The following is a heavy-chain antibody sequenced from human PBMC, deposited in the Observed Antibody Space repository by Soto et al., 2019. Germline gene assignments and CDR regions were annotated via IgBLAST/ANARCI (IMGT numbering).Heavy chain of an antibody. J-gene: IGHJ4*02. CDR1: GFTFSNYA. V-gene: IGHV3-23*01. CDR3: AKVPAYDYVWGTYYYFDY. D-gene: IGHD3-16*01. CDR2: ISGGGSST. Sequence: PGGSLRLSCAASGFTFSNYAMSWVRQAPGKGLEWVSSISGGGSSTYYADSVKGRLTISRDNSKNTIYLQMNSLRAEDTAVYYCAKVPAYDYVWGTYYYFDYWGLGALVTVSS.